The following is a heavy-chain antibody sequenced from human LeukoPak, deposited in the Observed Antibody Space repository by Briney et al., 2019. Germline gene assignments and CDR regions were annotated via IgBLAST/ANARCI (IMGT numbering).Heavy chain of an antibody. CDR3: ARGRWGATFYYFDY. CDR2: INPRSGST. CDR1: GYTFSSYY. Sequence: ASVKVSCKASGYTFSSYYMHWVRQAPGQGLEWMGVINPRSGSTSYAQKFQGRVTMTRDTSISTAYMELSRLRSDDTAVYYCARGRWGATFYYFDYWGQGTLVTVSS. V-gene: IGHV1-46*01. J-gene: IGHJ4*02. D-gene: IGHD1-26*01.